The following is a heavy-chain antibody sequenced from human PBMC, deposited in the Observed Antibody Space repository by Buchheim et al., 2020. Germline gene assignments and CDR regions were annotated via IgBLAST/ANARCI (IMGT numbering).Heavy chain of an antibody. CDR1: GGSFSGYY. V-gene: IGHV4-34*01. J-gene: IGHJ4*02. Sequence: QVQLQQWGAGLLKPSETLSLTCAVYGGSFSGYYWSWIRQPPGKGLEWIGEINHSGSTNYNPSLKSRVTISVDTSKNQFSLKLSSVTAADTAVYYCARGTSFSLGWSFGVVKRSYFDYWGQGTL. CDR2: INHSGST. CDR3: ARGTSFSLGWSFGVVKRSYFDY. D-gene: IGHD3-3*01.